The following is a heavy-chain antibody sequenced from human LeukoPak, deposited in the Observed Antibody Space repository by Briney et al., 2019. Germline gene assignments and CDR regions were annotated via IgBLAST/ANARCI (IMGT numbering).Heavy chain of an antibody. CDR3: ARHAFVEIPELYGDTRGI. CDR2: IYYSGST. Sequence: SETLSLTCTVSGGSISSYYWSWIRQPPGKGLEWIGYIYYSGSTNYNPSLKSRVTISVDTSKNQFSLKLSSVTAADTAVYYCARHAFVEIPELYGDTRGIWGQGTMVTVSS. V-gene: IGHV4-59*08. CDR1: GGSISSYY. J-gene: IGHJ3*02. D-gene: IGHD4-17*01.